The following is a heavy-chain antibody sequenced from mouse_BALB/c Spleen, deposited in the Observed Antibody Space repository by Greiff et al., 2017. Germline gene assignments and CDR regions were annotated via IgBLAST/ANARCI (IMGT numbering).Heavy chain of an antibody. CDR2: IWAGGST. J-gene: IGHJ2*01. CDR1: GFSLTSYG. Sequence: VKLVESGPGLVAPSQSLSITCTVSGFSLTSYGVHWVRQPPGKGLEWLGVIWAGGSTNYNSALMSRLSISKDNSKSQVFLKMNSLQTDDTAMYYCARDEGFYGSRGFDYWGQGTTLTVSS. CDR3: ARDEGFYGSRGFDY. D-gene: IGHD1-1*01. V-gene: IGHV2-9*02.